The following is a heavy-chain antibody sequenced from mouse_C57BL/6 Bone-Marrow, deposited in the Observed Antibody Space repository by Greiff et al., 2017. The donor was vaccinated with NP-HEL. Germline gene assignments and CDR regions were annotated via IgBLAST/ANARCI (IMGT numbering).Heavy chain of an antibody. J-gene: IGHJ1*03. CDR2: SRNKANDYTT. Sequence: EVKLVESGGGLVQSGRSLRLSCATSGFTFSDFYMEWVRQAPGKGLEWIGASRNKANDYTTEYSASVKGRFIVSRDTSQSILYLQMNALRAEDTAIYYCARDNWDWYFDVWGTGTTVTVSS. CDR3: ARDNWDWYFDV. CDR1: GFTFSDFY. V-gene: IGHV7-1*01. D-gene: IGHD4-1*01.